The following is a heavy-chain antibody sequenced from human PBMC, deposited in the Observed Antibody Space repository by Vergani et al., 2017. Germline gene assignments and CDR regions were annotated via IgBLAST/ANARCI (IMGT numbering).Heavy chain of an antibody. CDR3: TRDALTIWEHIVVVTAPPVYYYYYYGMDV. V-gene: IGHV3-48*01. J-gene: IGHJ6*02. D-gene: IGHD2-21*02. CDR1: GFTFSSYS. Sequence: EVQLVESGGNLVQPGGSLRLSCAASGFTFSSYSMNWVRQAPGKGLEWVSYISPSSTTIYYADSVKGRFTISRDDSKSIAYLQMNSLKTEDTAVYYCTRDALTIWEHIVVVTAPPVYYYYYYGMDVWGQGTTVTVSS. CDR2: ISPSSTTI.